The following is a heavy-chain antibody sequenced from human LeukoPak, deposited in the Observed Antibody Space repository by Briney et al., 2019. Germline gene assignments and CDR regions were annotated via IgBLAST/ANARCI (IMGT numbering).Heavy chain of an antibody. Sequence: PSETLSLTCTVSGYSISSGYYWGWIRQPPGKGLEWIGSIYHSGSTYYNPSLKSRVTISVDTSKNQFSLKLSSVAAADTAVYYCARDSGGALDHWGQGTLVTVSS. CDR3: ARDSGGALDH. CDR1: GYSISSGYY. V-gene: IGHV4-38-2*02. D-gene: IGHD3-16*01. J-gene: IGHJ4*02. CDR2: IYHSGST.